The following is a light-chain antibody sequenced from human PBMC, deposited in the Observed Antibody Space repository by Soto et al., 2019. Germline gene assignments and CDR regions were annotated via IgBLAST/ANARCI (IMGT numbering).Light chain of an antibody. Sequence: QSALTQPASLSVSPGQSITISCTGTSSDIGAYDYVSWFQQHPGKAPKLMISEVNKRPSGVPDRFSGSKSGNTASLTVPGLQAEDEADYYCSSYAGSSNVFGTGTKVTVL. V-gene: IGLV2-8*01. CDR1: SSDIGAYDY. CDR2: EVN. CDR3: SSYAGSSNV. J-gene: IGLJ1*01.